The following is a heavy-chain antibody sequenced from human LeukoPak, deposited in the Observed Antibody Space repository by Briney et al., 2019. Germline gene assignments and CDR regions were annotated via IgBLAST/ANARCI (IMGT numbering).Heavy chain of an antibody. Sequence: ETPSPTCTVSGGSISSSSYYWGWIRQPPGKGLEWIGSIYYSGDTYYNPSLKSRRVTISVDTSKNQFSLRLSSVTAADTAVYYCARHQWHYYYYMGVWGKGSTVTVSS. J-gene: IGHJ6*03. D-gene: IGHD6-19*01. CDR1: GGSISSSSYY. CDR2: IYYSGDT. CDR3: ARHQWHYYYYMGV. V-gene: IGHV4-39*01.